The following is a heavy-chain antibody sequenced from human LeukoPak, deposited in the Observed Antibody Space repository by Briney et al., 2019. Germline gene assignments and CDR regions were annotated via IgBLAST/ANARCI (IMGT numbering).Heavy chain of an antibody. J-gene: IGHJ4*02. CDR2: IYSGGST. V-gene: IGHV3-53*01. CDR1: GFTVSSNY. D-gene: IGHD5-18*01. CDR3: ARDSNSYGYVEGFDY. Sequence: GSLRLSCAASGFTVSSNYMSWVRQAPGKGLEWVSVIYSGGSTYYADSVKGRFTISRDNSKNTLYLQMNSLRAEDTAVYYCARDSNSYGYVEGFDYWGQGTLVTVSS.